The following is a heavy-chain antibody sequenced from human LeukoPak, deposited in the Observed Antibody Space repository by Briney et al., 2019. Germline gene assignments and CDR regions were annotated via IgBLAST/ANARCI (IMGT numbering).Heavy chain of an antibody. Sequence: GGSLRLSCAASGFTFNTYSMNWVRQAPGEGLEWVSSISPTSGHIYYADSVKGRFTISRDNAQSSLYLQMSSLRAEDTAVYYCARREDSWYPFDYWGQGTLVTVSS. V-gene: IGHV3-21*01. J-gene: IGHJ4*02. CDR2: ISPTSGHI. D-gene: IGHD2-8*02. CDR3: ARREDSWYPFDY. CDR1: GFTFNTYS.